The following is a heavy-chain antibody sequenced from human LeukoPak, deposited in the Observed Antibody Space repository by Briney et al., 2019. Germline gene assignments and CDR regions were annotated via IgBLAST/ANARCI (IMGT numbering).Heavy chain of an antibody. CDR1: GSTFSSYW. Sequence: GGSLRLSCAASGSTFSSYWMGWVRQAPGKGLDWVANIKQDGSEKYYVDSVKGRFTISRDNAENSLYLQMNSLRAEDTAVYFCARDYRRDSSGYYYVPAEYWGQGTLVTVSS. D-gene: IGHD3-22*01. J-gene: IGHJ4*02. V-gene: IGHV3-7*01. CDR3: ARDYRRDSSGYYYVPAEY. CDR2: IKQDGSEK.